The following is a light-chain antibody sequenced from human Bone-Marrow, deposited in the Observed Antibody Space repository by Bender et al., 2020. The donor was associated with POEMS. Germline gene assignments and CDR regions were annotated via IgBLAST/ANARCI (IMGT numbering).Light chain of an antibody. J-gene: IGLJ3*02. CDR2: GYN. CDR1: SSNTGSGYD. Sequence: QSVLTQPPSVSGAPGQRVTISCTGSSSNTGSGYDINWYQHLPGTAPKLLIYGYNNRPSGVPDRFSGSKPGTSASLAIPGLRAEDEGDYYCQSYDNSLGGWVFCGGTKLTVL. CDR3: QSYDNSLGGWV. V-gene: IGLV1-40*01.